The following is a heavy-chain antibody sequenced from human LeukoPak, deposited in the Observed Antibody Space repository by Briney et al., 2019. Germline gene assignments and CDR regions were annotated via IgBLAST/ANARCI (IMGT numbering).Heavy chain of an antibody. D-gene: IGHD4-17*01. J-gene: IGHJ4*02. CDR3: ARDYPLAYGVPGEASSDY. Sequence: GGSLRLSCEASGFTFSRYWMDWVRQAPGKGLEWVANINQDETEENYLDSVKGRFTISRDNAKNSLFLQMNSLRVEDTAVYYCARDYPLAYGVPGEASSDYWGQGTLVTVSS. CDR1: GFTFSRYW. V-gene: IGHV3-7*03. CDR2: INQDETEE.